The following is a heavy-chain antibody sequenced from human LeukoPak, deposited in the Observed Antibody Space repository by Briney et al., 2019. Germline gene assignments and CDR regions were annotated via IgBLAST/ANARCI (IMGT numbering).Heavy chain of an antibody. CDR1: GFTFSSYS. J-gene: IGHJ5*02. Sequence: GGSLRLSCAASGFTFSSYSMNWVRQAPGKGLEWVSSISSSSSYIYYADSVKGRFTISRDNAKNSLYLQMNSLRAEDTAVYYCARDLEWLVPRGTNWFDPWGQGTLVTVSS. CDR3: ARDLEWLVPRGTNWFDP. V-gene: IGHV3-21*01. D-gene: IGHD6-19*01. CDR2: ISSSSSYI.